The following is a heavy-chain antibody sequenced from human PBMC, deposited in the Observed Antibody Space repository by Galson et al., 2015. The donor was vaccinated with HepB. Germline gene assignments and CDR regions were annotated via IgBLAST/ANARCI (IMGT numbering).Heavy chain of an antibody. V-gene: IGHV1-18*01. CDR2: ISPSKGNT. CDR3: ATGTLTDDSQGHFNWFDP. CDR1: GYTLTSYG. D-gene: IGHD2-21*02. Sequence: SVKVSCKASGYTLTSYGISWLRQAPGQGPEYXGWISPSKGNTSYAQKLXXXAAMTRDTSTSTVYMELSSLRSEDTAVYYCATGTLTDDSQGHFNWFDPWGQGTLVTVSS. J-gene: IGHJ5*02.